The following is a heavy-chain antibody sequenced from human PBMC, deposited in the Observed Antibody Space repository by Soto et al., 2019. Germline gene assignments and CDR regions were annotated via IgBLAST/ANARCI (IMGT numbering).Heavy chain of an antibody. V-gene: IGHV1-8*01. CDR1: GYTFTSYD. CDR3: ARGRNAITIFGVVIFQGWFDP. D-gene: IGHD3-3*01. CDR2: MNPNSGNT. Sequence: ASGKVSCKASGYTFTSYDINWVRQASGQGLEWMGWMNPNSGNTGYAQKFQGRVTMTRNTSISTAYMELSSLRSEDTAVYYCARGRNAITIFGVVIFQGWFDPWGQGTLVTVSS. J-gene: IGHJ5*02.